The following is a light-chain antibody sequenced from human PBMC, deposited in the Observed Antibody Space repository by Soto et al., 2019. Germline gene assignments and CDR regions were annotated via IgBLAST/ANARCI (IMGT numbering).Light chain of an antibody. CDR1: QSISIY. J-gene: IGKJ2*01. V-gene: IGKV1-39*01. CDR3: QQSYSTRYT. CDR2: AAS. Sequence: DIQMTQSPSSLSASVGDRVTITCRASQSISIYLNWYQQKPGKAPKLLIYAASSLQSGVPSRFSGSGSGTDFTLTISSLQPEDFATYYCQQSYSTRYTFGQGTKLEIK.